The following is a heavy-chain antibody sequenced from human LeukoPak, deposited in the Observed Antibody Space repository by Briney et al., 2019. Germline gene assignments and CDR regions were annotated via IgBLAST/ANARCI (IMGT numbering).Heavy chain of an antibody. D-gene: IGHD3-9*01. J-gene: IGHJ4*02. Sequence: ASVKASCKASGYTFTGYYIHWVRQAPGQGLEWMGWINPNSGGTNYAQKFQGRVTMTRDPSISTAYMELSRLRSDDTAVYYCARDPSSHYDILTGSQRPLCYFDYWGQGTLVTVSS. CDR3: ARDPSSHYDILTGSQRPLCYFDY. V-gene: IGHV1-2*02. CDR2: INPNSGGT. CDR1: GYTFTGYY.